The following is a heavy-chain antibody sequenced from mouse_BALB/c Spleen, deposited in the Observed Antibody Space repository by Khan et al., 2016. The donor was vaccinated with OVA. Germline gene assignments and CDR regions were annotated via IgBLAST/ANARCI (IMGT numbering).Heavy chain of an antibody. Sequence: VQLQQSGAELANPGASVKMSCKASGYTFTSYWMHWVKQRPGQGLEWIGYIYPSSGYTEYNQNFRDKATLTADKSSSTAYMQLSSLTSEDSAVYYCARDRIDYWGQGTTLTVSS. J-gene: IGHJ2*01. V-gene: IGHV1-7*01. CDR1: GYTFTSYW. CDR2: IYPSSGYT. CDR3: ARDRIDY.